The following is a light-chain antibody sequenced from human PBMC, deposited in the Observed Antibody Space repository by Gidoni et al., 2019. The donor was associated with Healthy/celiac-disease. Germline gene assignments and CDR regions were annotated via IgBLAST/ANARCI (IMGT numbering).Light chain of an antibody. Sequence: DIQLTQSPSFMSASVGDRVTITCRASQGISTLLAWYQQQPGRAPKPLMHAASTLERGVPSRFSGSGSGTEFTLSINSLQPEDVAIYYCQQVNSYPTFGHGTRLEIK. J-gene: IGKJ5*01. CDR1: QGISTL. CDR2: AAS. V-gene: IGKV1-9*01. CDR3: QQVNSYPT.